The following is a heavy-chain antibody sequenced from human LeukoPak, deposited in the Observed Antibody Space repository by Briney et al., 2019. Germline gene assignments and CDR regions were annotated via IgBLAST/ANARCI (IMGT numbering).Heavy chain of an antibody. D-gene: IGHD3-16*01. V-gene: IGHV4-30-4*01. Sequence: PSETLSLTCTVSGGSISSGDYCWSWIRQPPGKGLEWIGYIYYSGSTYYNPSLKSRVTISVDTSKNQFSLKLSSVTAADTAVYYCARDRSPPLGYGMDVWGQGTTVTVSS. CDR3: ARDRSPPLGYGMDV. CDR1: GGSISSGDYC. J-gene: IGHJ6*02. CDR2: IYYSGST.